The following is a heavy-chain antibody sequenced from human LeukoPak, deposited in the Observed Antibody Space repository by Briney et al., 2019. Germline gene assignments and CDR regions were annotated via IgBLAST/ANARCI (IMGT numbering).Heavy chain of an antibody. Sequence: ASVKVSCKASGYTFTSYGISWVRQAPGQGLEWMGGFDPEDGETIYAQKFQGRVTITADKSTSTAYMELSSLRSEDTAVYYCARVSGSLNAFDIWGQGTMVTVSS. CDR1: GYTFTSYG. D-gene: IGHD1-26*01. CDR3: ARVSGSLNAFDI. J-gene: IGHJ3*02. V-gene: IGHV1-69*10. CDR2: FDPEDGET.